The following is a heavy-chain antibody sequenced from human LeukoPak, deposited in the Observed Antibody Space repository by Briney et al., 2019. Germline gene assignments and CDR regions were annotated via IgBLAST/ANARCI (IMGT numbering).Heavy chain of an antibody. CDR2: ISSSGSTI. CDR3: ARDLRVAAAGEPDQAYYYYYGMDV. CDR1: GFTFSSYE. Sequence: GGSLRLSCAASGFTFSSYEMNWVRQAPGKGLEWVSYISSSGSTIYYADSVKGRFTVSRDNAKNSLYLQMNSLRAEDTAVYYCARDLRVAAAGEPDQAYYYYYGMDVWGQGTTVTVSS. D-gene: IGHD6-13*01. V-gene: IGHV3-48*03. J-gene: IGHJ6*02.